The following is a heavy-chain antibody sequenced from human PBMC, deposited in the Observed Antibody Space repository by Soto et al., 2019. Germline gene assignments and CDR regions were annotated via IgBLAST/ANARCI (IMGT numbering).Heavy chain of an antibody. J-gene: IGHJ4*02. CDR3: ARDLQSMATTPIDIV. D-gene: IGHD5-12*01. V-gene: IGHV1-2*02. CDR1: GYTFTGYY. CDR2: INPNNGGT. Sequence: ASVKVSCKASGYTFTGYYMHWVRQAPGQGLEWMGWINPNNGGTNYAQKFQGRVTMTRDTSISTAYMELSRLRSDDTAVYYCARDLQSMATTPIDIVWGQGTLVTVSS.